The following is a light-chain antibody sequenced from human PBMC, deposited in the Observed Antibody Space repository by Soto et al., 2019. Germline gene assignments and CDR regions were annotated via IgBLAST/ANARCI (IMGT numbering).Light chain of an antibody. V-gene: IGLV2-23*02. CDR3: CSYAGYITFVV. Sequence: QSALTQPASVSGSPGQSITISCTGSNSDVGSYNLVSWYQQHPGKAPKVIIFEVNKRPSGVSNRFSGSKSGYTASLTISGIQAEDEADYYCCSYAGYITFVVFGGGTKVTVL. CDR1: NSDVGSYNL. CDR2: EVN. J-gene: IGLJ2*01.